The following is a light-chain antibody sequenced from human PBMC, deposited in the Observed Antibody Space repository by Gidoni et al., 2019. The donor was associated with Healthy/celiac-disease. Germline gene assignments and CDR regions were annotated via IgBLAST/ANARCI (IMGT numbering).Light chain of an antibody. V-gene: IGKV1-9*01. J-gene: IGKJ3*01. CDR1: QGISSY. CDR3: QQLKGGFT. Sequence: DIQLTQSPSFLSASVGDRVTITCRDSQGISSYLAWYQQKPGKAPKLLIYAASTLQSGVPSRFSGSGSGTEFTITISNLQPEDFANYYCQQLKGGFTFGPGTKVDIK. CDR2: AAS.